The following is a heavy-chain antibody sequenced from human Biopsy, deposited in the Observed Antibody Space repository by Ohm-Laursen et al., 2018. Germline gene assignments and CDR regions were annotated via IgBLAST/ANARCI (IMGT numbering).Heavy chain of an antibody. Sequence: SDTLSLTWSVSGGSISNNNYYWGWISQPPGKGLEWIGSIFYRGSTHYKPSLKSRVNISVDTSKNQFSLKLNSVTAADTAVYYCARDYDTSGYYYVSWGQGTLVTVSS. J-gene: IGHJ5*02. D-gene: IGHD3-22*01. CDR1: GGSISNNNYY. V-gene: IGHV4-39*07. CDR3: ARDYDTSGYYYVS. CDR2: IFYRGST.